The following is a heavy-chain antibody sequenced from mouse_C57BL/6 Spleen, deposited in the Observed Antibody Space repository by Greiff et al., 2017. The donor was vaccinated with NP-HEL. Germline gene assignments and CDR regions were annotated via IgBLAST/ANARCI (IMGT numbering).Heavy chain of an antibody. J-gene: IGHJ4*01. CDR2: IYPRSGNT. CDR3: ARDYGSSYVGYAMDY. V-gene: IGHV1-81*01. D-gene: IGHD1-1*01. CDR1: GYTFTSYG. Sequence: QVQLQQSGAELARPGASVKLSCKASGYTFTSYGISWVKQRTGQGLEWIGEIYPRSGNTYYNEKFKGKATLTADKSSSTAYMQLSSLTSEDSAVYFCARDYGSSYVGYAMDYWGQGTSVTVSS.